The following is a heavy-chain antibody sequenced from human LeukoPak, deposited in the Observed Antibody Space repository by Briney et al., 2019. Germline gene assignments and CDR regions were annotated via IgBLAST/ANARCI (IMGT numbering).Heavy chain of an antibody. CDR1: QFTLSNYW. J-gene: IGHJ3*02. CDR2: INSDASST. D-gene: IGHD5-18*01. CDR3: ARDMNVDTAMDI. V-gene: IGHV3-74*01. Sequence: SGGSLRLSCAASQFTLSNYWMHWVRQAPGKGLVWVSFINSDASSTAYADSVKGRFTISRDNAKNTLYLQMNSLRVEDTAVYYCARDMNVDTAMDIWGQGTLVTVS.